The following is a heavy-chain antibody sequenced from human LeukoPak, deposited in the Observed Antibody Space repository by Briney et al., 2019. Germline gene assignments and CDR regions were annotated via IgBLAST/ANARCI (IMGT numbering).Heavy chain of an antibody. Sequence: SETLSLTCTVSGGSISSHYWSWIQQPPGKGLEWIGYIYYSGSTNYNPSLKSRVTISIDTSKNQFSLKLSSVTAADTAVYYCARVGGEYYDFWSGYPGTWFDPWGQGTLVTVSS. V-gene: IGHV4-59*11. CDR1: GGSISSHY. D-gene: IGHD3-3*01. CDR3: ARVGGEYYDFWSGYPGTWFDP. J-gene: IGHJ5*02. CDR2: IYYSGST.